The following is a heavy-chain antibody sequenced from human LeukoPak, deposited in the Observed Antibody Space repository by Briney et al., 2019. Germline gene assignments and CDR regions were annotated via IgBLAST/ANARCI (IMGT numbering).Heavy chain of an antibody. CDR1: GGSISSTTYY. V-gene: IGHV4-39*07. CDR3: ARDTQYSSGWYDAFDI. J-gene: IGHJ3*02. Sequence: NSSETLSLTCTVSGGSISSTTYYWAWIRQPPGKGLEWIGSIYKTGSTNYSPSLKSRVFISVDTSNNQFSLKLSSVTAADTAVYYCARDTQYSSGWYDAFDIWGQGTMVTVSS. CDR2: IYKTGST. D-gene: IGHD6-19*01.